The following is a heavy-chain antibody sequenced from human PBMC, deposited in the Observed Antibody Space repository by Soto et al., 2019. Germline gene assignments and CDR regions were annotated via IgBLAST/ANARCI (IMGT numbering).Heavy chain of an antibody. J-gene: IGHJ4*01. V-gene: IGHV1-18*04. CDR2: ISAHNGNT. D-gene: IGHD3-22*01. CDR3: ARYSPPRYDSTGYPDY. Sequence: ASVNVSCKASSCNLTSYGLSWLRPAPGQVLECRGWISAHNGNTNYAQKLHCRVTMTTDXRSSTAYMELTTLRSDDTAGHYCARYSPPRYDSTGYPDYWG. CDR1: SCNLTSYG.